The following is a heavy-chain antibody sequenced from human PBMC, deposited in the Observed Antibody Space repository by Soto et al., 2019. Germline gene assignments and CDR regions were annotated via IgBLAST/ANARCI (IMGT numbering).Heavy chain of an antibody. CDR2: INPNSGGT. Sequence: AASVKVSCKASGYTFTSYDMHWVRQAPGQGLEWMGWINPNSGGTNYAQKFQGRVTMTRDTSISTAYMELSRLRSDDTAVYYCARGGYYDSSGYSDYWGQGTLVTVSS. V-gene: IGHV1-2*02. D-gene: IGHD3-22*01. CDR1: GYTFTSYD. J-gene: IGHJ4*02. CDR3: ARGGYYDSSGYSDY.